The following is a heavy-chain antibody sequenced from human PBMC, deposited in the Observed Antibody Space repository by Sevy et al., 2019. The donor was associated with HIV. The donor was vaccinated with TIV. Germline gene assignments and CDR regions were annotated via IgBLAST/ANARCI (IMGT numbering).Heavy chain of an antibody. CDR3: AKDYYDSSGHTGDAFDI. CDR1: GFTFSSYA. D-gene: IGHD3-22*01. Sequence: GGSLRLSCTASGFTFSSYAMSWVRQAPGKGLEWVSAISGSGGSTYYADSVKGRFTISRDNSKNTLNLQMNSLRAEDTAVYYCAKDYYDSSGHTGDAFDIWGQGTMVTVSS. V-gene: IGHV3-23*01. CDR2: ISGSGGST. J-gene: IGHJ3*02.